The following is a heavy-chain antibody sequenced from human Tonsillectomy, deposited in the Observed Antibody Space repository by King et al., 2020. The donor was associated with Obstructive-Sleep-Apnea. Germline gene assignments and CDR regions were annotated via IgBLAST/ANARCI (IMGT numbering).Heavy chain of an antibody. CDR2: IKQDGSEK. V-gene: IGHV3-7*01. Sequence: VQLVESGGGLVQPGGSLRLSCAASGFTFTTYWMSWVRQAPGKGLEWVANIKQDGSEKYYVDSVKGRFTISRDNAKNSLYLQMNSLRAEDTAVYYCARDGVGIYYDNSPYPFDYWGLGTLVTVSS. J-gene: IGHJ4*02. CDR1: GFTFTTYW. CDR3: ARDGVGIYYDNSPYPFDY. D-gene: IGHD3-22*01.